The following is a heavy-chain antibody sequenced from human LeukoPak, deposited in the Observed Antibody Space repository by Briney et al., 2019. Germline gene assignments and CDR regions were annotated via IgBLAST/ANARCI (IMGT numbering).Heavy chain of an antibody. J-gene: IGHJ4*02. Sequence: PGDSLTHPCFASGFRFSNQVMHWPRQAPGKALEGGSVIASDGGAKFYADSVKGRFTLSRDNSKNMFFLQMNFLTVEDTAIYYCAREATWGQWYFDHWGQGTPVTVSS. CDR2: IASDGGAK. CDR1: GFRFSNQV. CDR3: AREATWGQWYFDH. V-gene: IGHV3-30*03. D-gene: IGHD6-19*01.